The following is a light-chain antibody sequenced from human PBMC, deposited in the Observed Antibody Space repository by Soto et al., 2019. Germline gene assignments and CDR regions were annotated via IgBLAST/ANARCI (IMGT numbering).Light chain of an antibody. CDR3: CSYRNSSTYV. CDR2: EVS. V-gene: IGLV2-14*01. J-gene: IGLJ1*01. Sequence: QSALTQPASVSGSPGQSITISCTGTSNDVGGYNYVSWYQQHPGKAPKVMIYEVSNRPSGVSSRFSGSKSVNTASLTISGLQGDDEADYYCCSYRNSSTYVFGTGTKLTV. CDR1: SNDVGGYNY.